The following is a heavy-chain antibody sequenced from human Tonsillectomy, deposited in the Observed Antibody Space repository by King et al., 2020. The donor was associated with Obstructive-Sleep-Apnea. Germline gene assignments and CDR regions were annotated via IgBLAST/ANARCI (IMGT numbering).Heavy chain of an antibody. V-gene: IGHV4-4*07. CDR3: ARVGETTYYYYGMDV. CDR2: IYTKGGT. CDR1: GGSISSYY. Sequence: QLQESGPGLVKSSETLSLTCTVSGGSISSYYWSWIRQPAGKGLEWVGRIYTKGGTNYNPSLKSRVTMSVDTSKNQFSLKLSSVTAPDTAVYYCARVGETTYYYYGMDVWGQGTTVTVSS. D-gene: IGHD1-26*01. J-gene: IGHJ6*02.